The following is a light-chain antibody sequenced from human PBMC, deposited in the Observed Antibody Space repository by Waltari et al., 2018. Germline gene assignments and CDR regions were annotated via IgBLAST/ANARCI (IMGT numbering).Light chain of an antibody. CDR1: SGSIATNY. J-gene: IGLJ3*02. CDR2: EDN. CDR3: QSYDGNNVV. Sequence: NFMLTQPHSVSASPGKTVTISCPGSSGSIATNYVPWFQQRPGSAPTIVIYEDNLRPSGVPDRFSGSIDSSSNSASLTISGLKTEDEADYYCQSYDGNNVVFGGGTKLTVL. V-gene: IGLV6-57*02.